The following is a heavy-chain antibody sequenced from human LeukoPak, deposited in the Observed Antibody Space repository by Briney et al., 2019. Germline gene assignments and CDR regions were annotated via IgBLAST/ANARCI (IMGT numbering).Heavy chain of an antibody. CDR1: GGSISSGSYY. CDR3: ARENYDFWSGYYFSP. CDR2: IYTSEST. J-gene: IGHJ5*02. Sequence: SETLSLTCTVSGGSISSGSYYWSWIRQPAGKGLEWIGRIYTSESTNYNPSLKSRVTISVDTSKNQFSLKLSSVTAADTAVYYCARENYDFWSGYYFSPWGQGTLVTVSS. V-gene: IGHV4-61*02. D-gene: IGHD3-3*01.